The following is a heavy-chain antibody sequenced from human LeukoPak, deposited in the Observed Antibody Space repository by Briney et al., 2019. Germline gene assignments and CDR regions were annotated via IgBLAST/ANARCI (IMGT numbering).Heavy chain of an antibody. CDR2: INHSDT. D-gene: IGHD4-23*01. V-gene: IGHV4-34*01. J-gene: IGHJ5*02. Sequence: PSETLSLTCAVYGGSFSGYYWSWIRQPPGKGLEWIGEINHSDTTYYPSLKSRVTISVDTSKIQFPLKLSSVTAADTAVYYCARGLTTVAMYNWFDPWGQGTLVTVSS. CDR3: ARGLTTVAMYNWFDP. CDR1: GGSFSGYY.